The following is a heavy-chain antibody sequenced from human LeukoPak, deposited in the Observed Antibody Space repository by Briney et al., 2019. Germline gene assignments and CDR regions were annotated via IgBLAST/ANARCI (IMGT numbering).Heavy chain of an antibody. CDR3: ARYVVASACFDS. Sequence: PGGSLRLSCAASGFTLGGYWMHWGRQAPGEGLVWVSRMNTDGTTTTYADPVRGRFTISRDNAKNTLYLQMNSLRAEDTAVYYCARYVVASACFDSWGQGTLVTVSS. D-gene: IGHD2-21*01. CDR1: GFTLGGYW. J-gene: IGHJ4*02. V-gene: IGHV3-74*01. CDR2: MNTDGTTT.